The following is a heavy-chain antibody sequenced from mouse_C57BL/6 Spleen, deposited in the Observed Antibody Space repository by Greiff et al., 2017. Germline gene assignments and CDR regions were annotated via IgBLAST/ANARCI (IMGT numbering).Heavy chain of an antibody. CDR1: GFTFSSYT. CDR2: ISGGGGNT. Sequence: EVMLVESGGGLVKPGGSLKLSCAASGFTFSSYTMSWVRQTPEKRLEWVATISGGGGNTYYPDSVKGRFTISRDNAKNTLYLQMSSLRSEDTALYYCARHDGYYPLDYWGQGTTLTVSS. V-gene: IGHV5-9*01. CDR3: ARHDGYYPLDY. J-gene: IGHJ2*01. D-gene: IGHD2-3*01.